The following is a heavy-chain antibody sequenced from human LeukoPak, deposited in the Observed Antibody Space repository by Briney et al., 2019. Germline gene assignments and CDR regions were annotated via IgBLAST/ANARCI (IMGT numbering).Heavy chain of an antibody. J-gene: IGHJ5*02. V-gene: IGHV4-34*01. D-gene: IGHD5-12*01. Sequence: SETLSLTCADSGGSFSGYYWSWIRQPPGKGLEWIGEINHSGSTNYNPSLKSRVTISVDTSKNQFSLKLSSVTAADPAVYYCARLLGYGAPRVSWFDPWGQGTLVTVSS. CDR1: GGSFSGYY. CDR2: INHSGST. CDR3: ARLLGYGAPRVSWFDP.